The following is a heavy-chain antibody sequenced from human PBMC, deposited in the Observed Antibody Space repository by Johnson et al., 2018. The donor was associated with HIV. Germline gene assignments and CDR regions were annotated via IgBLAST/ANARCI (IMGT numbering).Heavy chain of an antibody. V-gene: IGHV3-7*05. Sequence: MQLVESGGGLVQPGGSLRLSCAASGFTFRSYWMSWVRQAPGTGLEWVANINLDGSEKNYVDSVKRRFTISRDNAKNSLYLQMNSLRVEDTAVYYCARVAWFAFDLWGQGTMVTVSS. J-gene: IGHJ3*01. CDR3: ARVAWFAFDL. D-gene: IGHD3-10*01. CDR1: GFTFRSYW. CDR2: INLDGSEK.